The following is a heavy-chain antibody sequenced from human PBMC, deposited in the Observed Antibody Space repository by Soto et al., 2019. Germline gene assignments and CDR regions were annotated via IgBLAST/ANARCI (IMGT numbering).Heavy chain of an antibody. Sequence: PSETLSLTCAVYGGSFSGYYWSWIRQPPGKGLEWIGEINHSGSTNYNPSLKSRVTISVDTSKNQFSLKLSSVTAADTAVYYCARGSRIRFLEWLLGNWFDPWGQGTLVTVSS. D-gene: IGHD3-3*01. J-gene: IGHJ5*02. CDR3: ARGSRIRFLEWLLGNWFDP. CDR1: GGSFSGYY. CDR2: INHSGST. V-gene: IGHV4-34*01.